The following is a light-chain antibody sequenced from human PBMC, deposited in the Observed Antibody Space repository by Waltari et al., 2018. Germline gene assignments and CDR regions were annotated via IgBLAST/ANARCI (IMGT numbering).Light chain of an antibody. J-gene: IGKJ4*01. CDR3: KQSYSTPLT. CDR2: AAS. V-gene: IGKV1-39*01. CDR1: QSISSY. Sequence: DIQMTQSPSSLSASVGDRVTITCRASQSISSYINWYQQKPGKAPKFLIHAASGLQSGVQSRFGGGGSGTDFTLPISSLQPEDFATYYCKQSYSTPLTFGGGTKVQIK.